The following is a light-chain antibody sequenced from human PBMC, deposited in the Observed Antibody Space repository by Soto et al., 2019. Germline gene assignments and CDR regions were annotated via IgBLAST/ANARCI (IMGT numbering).Light chain of an antibody. Sequence: QSALTQPPSASGSPGQSVTISCTGTSSDVGANNYVSWYQQHPGKAPKLMIYEVTKRPSGVPDRFSGSKSGDTASLTVSGLQAEDEAAYYCRSYAVLNRVFGTGTNLTVL. J-gene: IGLJ1*01. CDR1: SSDVGANNY. CDR2: EVT. CDR3: RSYAVLNRV. V-gene: IGLV2-8*01.